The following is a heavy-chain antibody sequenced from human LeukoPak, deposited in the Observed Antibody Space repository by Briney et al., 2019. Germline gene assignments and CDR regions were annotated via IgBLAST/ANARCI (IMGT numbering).Heavy chain of an antibody. J-gene: IGHJ6*02. Sequence: ASVKVSCKASGYTFTGYYTHWVRQAPGQGLEWMGWINPNSGGTNYAQKFQGRVTMTRDTSISTAYMELSRLRSDDTAVYYCARRPWIAASGGMGVWGQGTTVTVSS. V-gene: IGHV1-2*02. CDR2: INPNSGGT. CDR1: GYTFTGYY. D-gene: IGHD6-13*01. CDR3: ARRPWIAASGGMGV.